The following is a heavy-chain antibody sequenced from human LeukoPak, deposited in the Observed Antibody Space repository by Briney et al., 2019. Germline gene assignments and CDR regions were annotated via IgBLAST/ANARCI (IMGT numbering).Heavy chain of an antibody. CDR3: ARDSGDCSGGSCYGMDV. CDR1: GFTFSNV. Sequence: GGSLRLSCAASGFTFSNVMHWVRQAPGKGLEWVAAISCDGSNEGYADSVRGRFTISRDNSKNTLYLDMNSLRAEDTAVYYCARDSGDCSGGSCYGMDVWGQGTTVTVSS. D-gene: IGHD2-15*01. J-gene: IGHJ6*02. V-gene: IGHV3-30*01. CDR2: ISCDGSNE.